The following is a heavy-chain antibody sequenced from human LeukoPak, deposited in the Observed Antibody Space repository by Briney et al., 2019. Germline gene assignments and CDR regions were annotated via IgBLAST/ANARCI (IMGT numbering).Heavy chain of an antibody. D-gene: IGHD4-11*01. Sequence: SVKVSRKASGGTFSSYAISWVRQAPGQGLEWMGRIIPIFGIANYAQKFQGRVTITADKSTSTAYMELSSLRSEDTAVYYCAREVVTTNRNWFDPWGQGTLVTVSS. J-gene: IGHJ5*02. V-gene: IGHV1-69*04. CDR2: IIPIFGIA. CDR1: GGTFSSYA. CDR3: AREVVTTNRNWFDP.